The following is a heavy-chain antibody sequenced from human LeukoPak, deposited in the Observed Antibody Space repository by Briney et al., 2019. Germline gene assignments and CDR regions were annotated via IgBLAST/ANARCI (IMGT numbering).Heavy chain of an antibody. CDR1: GFTFSSYA. J-gene: IGHJ6*02. CDR2: ISGSGGST. V-gene: IGHV3-23*01. CDR3: AKGGNYDILTYYYYYYGMDV. Sequence: TGGSLRLSCAASGFTFSSYAMSWVRQAPGKGLEWVSAISGSGGSTYYADSVEGRFTISRDNSKNTLYLQMNSLRAEDTAVYYCAKGGNYDILTYYYYYYGMDVWGQGTTVTVSS. D-gene: IGHD3-9*01.